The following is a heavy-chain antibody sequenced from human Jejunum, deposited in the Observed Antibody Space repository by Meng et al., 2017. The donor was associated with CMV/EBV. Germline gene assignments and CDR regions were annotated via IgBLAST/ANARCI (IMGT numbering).Heavy chain of an antibody. CDR2: VYYSGSA. V-gene: IGHV4-31*02. J-gene: IGHJ6*02. CDR1: SSTTGGHF. D-gene: IGHD5-12*01. Sequence: SSTTGGHFWSWVRQRTGKGLEWIGYVYYSGSAYYNPSLKSRVTLSADTSENQFSLRLTSVTAADTAVYYCARTHGGYDLDYSFDVWGQGTTVTVSS. CDR3: ARTHGGYDLDYSFDV.